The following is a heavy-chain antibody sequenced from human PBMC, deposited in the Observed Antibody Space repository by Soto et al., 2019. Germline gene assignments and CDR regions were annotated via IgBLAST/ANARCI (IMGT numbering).Heavy chain of an antibody. CDR3: ARQRGIAVVYGMDV. CDR1: GGSISSGDYY. V-gene: IGHV4-30-4*01. J-gene: IGHJ6*02. Sequence: SETLSLTCTVSGGSISSGDYYWSWLRQPPGKGLEWIGYIYYSGNTYYNPSLKSRVTISVDTSKNHFSLKLSSVTAADTAVDYCARQRGIAVVYGMDVWGQGTTVTVSS. CDR2: IYYSGNT. D-gene: IGHD6-19*01.